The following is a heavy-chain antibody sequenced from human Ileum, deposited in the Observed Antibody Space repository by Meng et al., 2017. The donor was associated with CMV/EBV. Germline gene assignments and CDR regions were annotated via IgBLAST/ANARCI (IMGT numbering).Heavy chain of an antibody. J-gene: IGHJ4*02. CDR1: GFTLSTYG. CDR3: ARDSVGAGLDY. D-gene: IGHD1-26*01. Sequence: GESLKISCAASGFTLSTYGMHWVRQAPGAGLEWVSVIYNGGSTAYSDSVKGRFTISRDTYKNTLYLQMDNLRTDDTAVYCGARDSVGAGLDYWGQGTLVTVSS. V-gene: IGHV3-53*01. CDR2: IYNGGST.